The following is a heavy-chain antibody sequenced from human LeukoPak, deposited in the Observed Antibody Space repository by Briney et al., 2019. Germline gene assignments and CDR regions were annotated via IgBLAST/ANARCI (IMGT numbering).Heavy chain of an antibody. D-gene: IGHD5-24*01. CDR3: ARFTRDGYNTPFDY. V-gene: IGHV1-69*13. Sequence: SVKVSCKASGYTFTSYGISWVRQAPGQGLEWMGGIIPIFGTANYAQKFQGRVTITADESTSTAYMELSSLRSEDTAVYYCARFTRDGYNTPFDYWGQGTLVTVSS. J-gene: IGHJ4*02. CDR1: GYTFTSYG. CDR2: IIPIFGTA.